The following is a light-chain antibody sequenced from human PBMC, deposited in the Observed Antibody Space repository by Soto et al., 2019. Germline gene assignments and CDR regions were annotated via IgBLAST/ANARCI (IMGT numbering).Light chain of an antibody. J-gene: IGKJ5*01. V-gene: IGKV3-11*01. Sequence: EIVLTQSPASLSLSPGERATLSCKASQSVTTNLAWYQQKPGQAPRLLIYDASIRATGVPARFSGSGSGTDFSLTISSLEPEDVAVYYCQQRSQWPPMTFGQGTRLEIK. CDR2: DAS. CDR1: QSVTTN. CDR3: QQRSQWPPMT.